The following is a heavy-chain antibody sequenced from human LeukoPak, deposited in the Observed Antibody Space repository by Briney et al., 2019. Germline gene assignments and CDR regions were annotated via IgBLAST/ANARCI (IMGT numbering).Heavy chain of an antibody. Sequence: SETLSLTCTVSGGSISSYYWSWIRQPPGKGLEWIGYIYYSGNTNYNPSLKSRVTISVDTSKNQFSLKLSSVTAADTAVYYCARDDLDAFDIWGQGTMVTVSS. CDR1: GGSISSYY. CDR2: IYYSGNT. V-gene: IGHV4-59*01. CDR3: ARDDLDAFDI. J-gene: IGHJ3*02.